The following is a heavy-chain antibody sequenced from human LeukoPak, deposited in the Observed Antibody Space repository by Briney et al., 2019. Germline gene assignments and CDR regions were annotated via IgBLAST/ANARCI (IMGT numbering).Heavy chain of an antibody. V-gene: IGHV1-24*01. CDR2: FDPEDGET. Sequence: GASVKVSCKVSGCTLTELSMHWVRQAPGKGVEWMGGFDPEDGETIYAQKFQGRVTMTEDTSTDTAYMELSSLRSEDTAVYYCATVRYGSGSEGAYNWFDPWGQGTLVTVSS. CDR1: GCTLTELS. CDR3: ATVRYGSGSEGAYNWFDP. J-gene: IGHJ5*02. D-gene: IGHD3-10*01.